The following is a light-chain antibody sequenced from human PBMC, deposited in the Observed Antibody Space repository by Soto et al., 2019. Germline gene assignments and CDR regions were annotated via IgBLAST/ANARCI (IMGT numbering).Light chain of an antibody. V-gene: IGKV1-39*01. J-gene: IGKJ1*01. Sequence: DIQMTQSPSSLSASLGDSVTITCRASQSISSYLNWYQQKPGKAPRLLIYAASSLQSGVPSRFSGSGSGTDFTLTISSLQPEDFATYYCQQSYRTPWTFGQGTKVEIK. CDR1: QSISSY. CDR3: QQSYRTPWT. CDR2: AAS.